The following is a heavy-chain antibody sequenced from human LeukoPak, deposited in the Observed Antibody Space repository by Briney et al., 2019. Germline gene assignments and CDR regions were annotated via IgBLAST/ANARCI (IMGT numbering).Heavy chain of an antibody. CDR1: GDIFSSIRTA. V-gene: IGHV6-1*01. CDR2: TYYRSHLSY. Sequence: SQTLSLTCAVSGDIFSSIRTAWNWIRQSPSRGLEWLVRTYYRSHLSYEYPPSVATRITINTDTSKNQLSLHLNSVTPEDTAVYYCARGLAVSGFDYWGPGIQVTVSS. D-gene: IGHD1-26*01. J-gene: IGHJ4*02. CDR3: ARGLAVSGFDY.